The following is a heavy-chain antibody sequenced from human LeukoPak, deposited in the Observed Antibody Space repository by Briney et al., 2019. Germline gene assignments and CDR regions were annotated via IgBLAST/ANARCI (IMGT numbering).Heavy chain of an antibody. Sequence: GGSLRLSCAASGFTFITYGMHWVRQAPGKGLEWVALIWYDGSYKYYADSVKGRFTISRDNSKNTLYLQMNSLRAEDTAVYYCAREYYDSSDYPRQHYFDYWGQGTLVTVSS. J-gene: IGHJ4*02. V-gene: IGHV3-33*01. CDR2: IWYDGSYK. CDR1: GFTFITYG. CDR3: AREYYDSSDYPRQHYFDY. D-gene: IGHD3-22*01.